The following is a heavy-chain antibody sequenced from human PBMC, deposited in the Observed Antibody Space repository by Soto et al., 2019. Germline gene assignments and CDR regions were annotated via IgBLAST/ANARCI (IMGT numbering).Heavy chain of an antibody. Sequence: ASVKVSCKVSGYTLTELSMHWVRQAPGKGLEWLGGFDPEDGETIYAQKFQGRATMTEDTSTDTAYMELSSLRSEDTAVYYCATAGPVIVVVITAAFDYWGQGTLVTVSS. J-gene: IGHJ4*02. CDR3: ATAGPVIVVVITAAFDY. CDR1: GYTLTELS. V-gene: IGHV1-24*01. CDR2: FDPEDGET. D-gene: IGHD3-22*01.